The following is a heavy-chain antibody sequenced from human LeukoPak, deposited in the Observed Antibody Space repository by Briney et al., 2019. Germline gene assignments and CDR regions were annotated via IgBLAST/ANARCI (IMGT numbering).Heavy chain of an antibody. V-gene: IGHV1-2*02. D-gene: IGHD5-18*01. CDR3: ARDLVDTAMVSFDY. J-gene: IGHJ4*02. CDR2: INPNSGGT. CDR1: GYTFTGYY. Sequence: ASVKVSCKASGYTFTGYYMHWVRQAPGQGLEWVGWINPNSGGTNYAQKFQGRVTMTRDTPISTAYMELSRLRSDDTAVYYCARDLVDTAMVSFDYWGQGTLVTVSS.